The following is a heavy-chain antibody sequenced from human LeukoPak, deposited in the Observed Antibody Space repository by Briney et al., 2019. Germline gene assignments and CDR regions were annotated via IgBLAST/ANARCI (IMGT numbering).Heavy chain of an antibody. CDR2: IYTSGST. CDR3: ARGLRWEGHFDY. V-gene: IGHV4-4*07. D-gene: IGHD4-23*01. CDR1: GGSISSYY. J-gene: IGHJ4*02. Sequence: SETLSLTCTVSGGSISSYYWSWIRQPAGKGLEWIGRIYTSGSTNYNPSLKSRVTMSVDTSKNQISLKLSSVTAADTAVYYCARGLRWEGHFDYWGQGTLVTVSS.